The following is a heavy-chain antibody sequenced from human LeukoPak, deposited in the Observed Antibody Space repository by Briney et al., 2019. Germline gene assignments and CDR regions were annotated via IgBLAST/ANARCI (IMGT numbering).Heavy chain of an antibody. CDR1: GGSISSSSYY. D-gene: IGHD1-26*01. CDR2: IYYSGST. Sequence: PSETLSLTCTVSGGSISSSSYYWGWIRQPPGKGLEWIGSIYYSGSTYYNPSLKSRVTISVDTSKNQFSLKLSSVTAADTAVYYCASTQVGATPWGQGTLVTVSS. J-gene: IGHJ5*02. V-gene: IGHV4-39*07. CDR3: ASTQVGATP.